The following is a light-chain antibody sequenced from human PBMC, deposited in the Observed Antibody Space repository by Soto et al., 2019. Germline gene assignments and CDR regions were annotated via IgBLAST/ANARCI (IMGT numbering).Light chain of an antibody. CDR2: DAY. CDR3: QQRHMWPIT. CDR1: QIFRGL. V-gene: IGKV3-11*01. J-gene: IGKJ5*01. Sequence: EVVLTQSPVTLSLSPGERSTLSCRASQIFRGLLAWYQHKPGQAPRLLIYDAYNRATGIPPRFSGSGSGTDFTLTISSLEPEDSAVYYCQQRHMWPITFGQGTRREIK.